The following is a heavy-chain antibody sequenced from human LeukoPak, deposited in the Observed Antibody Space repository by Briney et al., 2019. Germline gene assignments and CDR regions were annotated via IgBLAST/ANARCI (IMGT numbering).Heavy chain of an antibody. D-gene: IGHD3-22*01. CDR3: ARTQGYYDSSGLFDY. CDR2: IDWDDDK. V-gene: IGHV2-70*04. Sequence: QTLSLTCTFSGFSLSTSGMHVSWIRQPPGKALEWLARIDWDDDKFYSTSLKARLTISKDTSKNQVVLTMTNMDPVDTATYYCARTQGYYDSSGLFDYWGQGTLVTVSS. CDR1: GFSLSTSGMH. J-gene: IGHJ4*02.